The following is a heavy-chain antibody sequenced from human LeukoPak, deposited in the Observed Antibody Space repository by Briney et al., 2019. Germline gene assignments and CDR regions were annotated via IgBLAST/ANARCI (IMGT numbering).Heavy chain of an antibody. V-gene: IGHV3-23*01. CDR3: AKCYYDSSGYYFGAFDI. CDR2: IRRSCGST. CDR1: GFTFSNYA. Sequence: GGSLRLSCAASGFTFSNYAMRCVRQATGEGLEWVSAIRRSCGSTYYADSVKGRFTISRDNSKNTLYLQMNSLRAEDTAVYYCAKCYYDSSGYYFGAFDIWGQGTMVTVSS. J-gene: IGHJ3*02. D-gene: IGHD3-22*01.